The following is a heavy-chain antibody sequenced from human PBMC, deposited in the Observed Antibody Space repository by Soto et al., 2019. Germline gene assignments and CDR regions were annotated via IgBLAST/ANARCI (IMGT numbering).Heavy chain of an antibody. V-gene: IGHV2-5*02. Sequence: QITLKESGPTLVKPTQTLTLTCTFSGFSLSTNGVGVAWIRQPPGKALEWLALIYWDDDKRYRSSVKSRVTITQDTSKNQVVFIMSNVDPMDTATYYCAHRRGDLDTFDYWGQGTLVTVSS. CDR2: IYWDDDK. D-gene: IGHD2-21*02. J-gene: IGHJ4*02. CDR3: AHRRGDLDTFDY. CDR1: GFSLSTNGVG.